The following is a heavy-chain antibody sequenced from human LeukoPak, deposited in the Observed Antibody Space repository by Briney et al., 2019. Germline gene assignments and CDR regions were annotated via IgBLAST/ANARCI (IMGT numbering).Heavy chain of an antibody. CDR2: IQYSGST. V-gene: IGHV4-61*01. Sequence: PSETLSLTCTVSGDSVSGISFYWSWIRQPPGKGLQYIGYIQYSGSTNYNPSLKSRVTISVDTSKNQFSLKLSSVTAADTAVYYCARGSGYYYPYFDYWGQGTLVTVSS. CDR1: GDSVSGISFY. J-gene: IGHJ4*02. D-gene: IGHD3-22*01. CDR3: ARGSGYYYPYFDY.